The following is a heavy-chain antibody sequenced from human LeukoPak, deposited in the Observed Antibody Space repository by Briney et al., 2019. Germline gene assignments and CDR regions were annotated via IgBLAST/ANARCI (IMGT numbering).Heavy chain of an antibody. J-gene: IGHJ5*02. CDR3: ARHVGPDPYNWFDP. V-gene: IGHV4-39*01. D-gene: IGHD1-26*01. CDR1: GGSISSSSYY. Sequence: SETLSLTCTVSGGSISSSSYYWGWIRQPPGKGLEWIGSIYYSGSTYYNPSLKSRVTISVDTSKNQFSLKLGSVTAADTAVYYCARHVGPDPYNWFDPWGQGTLVTVSS. CDR2: IYYSGST.